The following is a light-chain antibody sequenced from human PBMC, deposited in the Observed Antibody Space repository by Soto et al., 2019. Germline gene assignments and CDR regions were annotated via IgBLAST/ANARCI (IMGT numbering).Light chain of an antibody. V-gene: IGLV1-40*01. Sequence: QSVLTQPPSVSGAPGQRATISCTGSSSNIGAGYDVHWYQQLPGTAPKLLIYGNSNRPSGVPDRFSGSKSGTSASLAITGLQAEDEADYYCQSYDNSLSVYVFGTGTKV. CDR3: QSYDNSLSVYV. CDR2: GNS. CDR1: SSNIGAGYD. J-gene: IGLJ1*01.